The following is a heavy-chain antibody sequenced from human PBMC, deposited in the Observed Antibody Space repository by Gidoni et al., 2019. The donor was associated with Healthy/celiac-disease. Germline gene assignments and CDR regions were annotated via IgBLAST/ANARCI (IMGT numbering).Heavy chain of an antibody. J-gene: IGHJ5*02. CDR2: INHSGST. CDR3: ARVRSGYSSGWRGWFDP. V-gene: IGHV4-34*01. CDR1: GGSFRGYY. D-gene: IGHD6-19*01. Sequence: QVQLQQRCAGLFTPSETLSLTCAVYGGSFRGYYWSWIRQPPGKVLEWIGEINHSGSTNYNPSLKSRVTISVDTSKNQFTLKLSSVTAADTAVYYCARVRSGYSSGWRGWFDPWGQGTLVTVSS.